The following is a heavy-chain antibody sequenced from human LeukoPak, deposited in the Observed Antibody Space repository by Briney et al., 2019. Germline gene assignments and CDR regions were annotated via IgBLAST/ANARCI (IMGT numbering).Heavy chain of an antibody. CDR1: GFTFSSHW. V-gene: IGHV3-74*01. J-gene: IGHJ6*03. CDR3: AKVEGYSYGFESGMDV. CDR2: INSDGSST. D-gene: IGHD5-18*01. Sequence: PGGSLRLSCAASGFTFSSHWMHWVRQAPGKGLVWVSRINSDGSSTSYADSVKGRFTITRDNANNTLYLQMNSLRAEDTAVYYCAKVEGYSYGFESGMDVWGKGTTVTVSS.